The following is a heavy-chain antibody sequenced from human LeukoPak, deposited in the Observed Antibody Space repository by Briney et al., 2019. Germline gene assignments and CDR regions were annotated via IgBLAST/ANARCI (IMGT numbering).Heavy chain of an antibody. V-gene: IGHV6-1*01. J-gene: IGHJ3*01. CDR2: TYYRSEWYN. CDR3: ARVPYGSGNDAFDV. CDR1: GDSVSSNSAA. D-gene: IGHD3-10*01. Sequence: SQTLSLTCAISGDSVSSNSAAWGWVRQSPSRGLEWLVRTYYRSEWYNDYGVAVKSRLAINADTSKNQFSLQLNSVTPEDTAVYYCARVPYGSGNDAFDVWGQGTMVTVSS.